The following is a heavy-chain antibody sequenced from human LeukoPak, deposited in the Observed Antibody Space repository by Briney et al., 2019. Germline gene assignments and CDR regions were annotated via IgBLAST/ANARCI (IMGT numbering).Heavy chain of an antibody. J-gene: IGHJ4*02. D-gene: IGHD3-9*01. CDR1: GYTFTSYY. CDR3: ARTYYDILTGYYTPYYFDY. V-gene: IGHV1-46*01. Sequence: ASVKVSCKASGYTFTSYYMHWVRQAPGQGLEWMGIINPSGGSTSYAQKFQGRVTISADTSKNQFSLKLSSVTAADTAVYYCARTYYDILTGYYTPYYFDYWGQGTLVTVSS. CDR2: INPSGGST.